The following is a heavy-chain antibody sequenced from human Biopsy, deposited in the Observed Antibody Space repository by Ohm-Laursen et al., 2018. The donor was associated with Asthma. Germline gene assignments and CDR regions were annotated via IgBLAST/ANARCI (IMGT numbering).Heavy chain of an antibody. CDR1: GLTFSDYY. D-gene: IGHD1-7*01. CDR2: ISSSGATI. Sequence: SLRLSCSASGLTFSDYYMSWIRQAPGKGLEWVSYISSSGATIYYADSVRGRFTISRDNAKNSLYLQMNSLRAEDTAAYYCARVMELELLDYWGQGTLVTVSS. CDR3: ARVMELELLDY. V-gene: IGHV3-11*01. J-gene: IGHJ4*02.